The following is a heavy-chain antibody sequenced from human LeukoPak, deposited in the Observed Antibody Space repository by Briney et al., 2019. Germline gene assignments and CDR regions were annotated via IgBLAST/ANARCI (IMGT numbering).Heavy chain of an antibody. CDR1: GFTFSSYS. Sequence: GGSLRLSCAASGFTFSSYSMNWVRQAPGKGLEWVSSISSSSSYIYYADSVKGRFTISRDNAKNSLYLQMNSLRAEDTAVYYCAKDQGCGGGSCYSPALYWYFDLWGRGTLVTVSS. CDR3: AKDQGCGGGSCYSPALYWYFDL. J-gene: IGHJ2*01. V-gene: IGHV3-21*01. CDR2: ISSSSSYI. D-gene: IGHD2-15*01.